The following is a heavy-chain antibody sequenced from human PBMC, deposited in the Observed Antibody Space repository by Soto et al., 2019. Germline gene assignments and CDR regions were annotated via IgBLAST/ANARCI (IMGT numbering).Heavy chain of an antibody. Sequence: EVQLVESGGGLVQPGGSLKLSCAASGFTFSGSAIHWVRQASGKGLEWVGRIGSKPNRYATAYAVSVTGKFTISRDDSSSTAYLQMDSLKTEDTAVYYCARGVYDFWSGHPKGLDYWGQGTVVTVSS. J-gene: IGHJ4*02. CDR3: ARGVYDFWSGHPKGLDY. V-gene: IGHV3-73*02. CDR1: GFTFSGSA. D-gene: IGHD3-3*01. CDR2: IGSKPNRYAT.